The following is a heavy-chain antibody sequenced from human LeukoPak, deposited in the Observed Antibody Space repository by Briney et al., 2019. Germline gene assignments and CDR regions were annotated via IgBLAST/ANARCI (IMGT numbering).Heavy chain of an antibody. CDR1: GFTLSNSA. V-gene: IGHV3-64D*06. Sequence: GRSLRLSCAASGFTLSNSAMSWVRQAPGKGLEYVSAISSNGGSTYYADSVKGRFTISRDNSKNTLYLQMSSLRAEDTAVYYCVKAGVWGQGTTVTVSS. J-gene: IGHJ6*02. CDR3: VKAGV. CDR2: ISSNGGST.